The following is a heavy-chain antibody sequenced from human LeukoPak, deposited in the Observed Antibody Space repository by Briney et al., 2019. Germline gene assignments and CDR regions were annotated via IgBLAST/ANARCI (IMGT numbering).Heavy chain of an antibody. CDR1: GGSISSGSYY. V-gene: IGHV4-61*02. CDR3: ARGGYYGSGSDFRFDP. D-gene: IGHD3-10*01. CDR2: IYTSGST. J-gene: IGHJ5*02. Sequence: NSSETLSLTCTVSGGSISSGSYYWSWIRQPAGKGLEWIGRIYTSGSTNYNPSLKSRVTISVDTSKNQFSLKLSSVTAADTAVYYCARGGYYGSGSDFRFDPWGQGTQVTVSS.